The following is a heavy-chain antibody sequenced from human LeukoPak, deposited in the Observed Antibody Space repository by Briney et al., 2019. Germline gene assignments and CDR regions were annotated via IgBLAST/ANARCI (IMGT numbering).Heavy chain of an antibody. V-gene: IGHV4-39*01. Sequence: PSETLSLTRTVSGVSISSSSYYWGWIRQPPGKGLEWIGSIYYSGSTYYNPSLKSRVTISVDTSKNQFSLKLSSVTAADTAVYYCARLKIAAASRWFDPWGQGTLVTVSS. D-gene: IGHD6-13*01. J-gene: IGHJ5*02. CDR2: IYYSGST. CDR3: ARLKIAAASRWFDP. CDR1: GVSISSSSYY.